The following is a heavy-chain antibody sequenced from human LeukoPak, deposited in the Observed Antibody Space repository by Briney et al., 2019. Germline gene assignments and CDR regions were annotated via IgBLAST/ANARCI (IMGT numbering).Heavy chain of an antibody. J-gene: IGHJ1*01. CDR2: INSDGSST. D-gene: IGHD3-22*01. CDR1: GFTFSSYW. CDR3: ARGPRDSSGYPEYFQH. V-gene: IGHV3-74*01. Sequence: GGSLRLSCAASGFTFSSYWMHWVRQAPGKGLVWVSRINSDGSSTSYADSVKGRFTISRDNAKNTLYLQMNSLRGEDTAVYYCARGPRDSSGYPEYFQHWGQGTLVTVSS.